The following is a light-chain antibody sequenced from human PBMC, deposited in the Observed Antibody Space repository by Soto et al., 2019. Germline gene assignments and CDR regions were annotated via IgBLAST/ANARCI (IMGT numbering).Light chain of an antibody. V-gene: IGKV3-20*01. CDR2: GAS. J-gene: IGKJ4*01. CDR1: QSVSSSF. CDR3: QQYGSSPPLT. Sequence: EFVLTQSPGTLSLSPGERATLSCRASQSVSSSFLAWYQQKPGQAPRILIYGASTRATGIPDRFSGSGSGTDFALTIRRLEPEDFGVYYCQQYGSSPPLTFGGGTQVEIK.